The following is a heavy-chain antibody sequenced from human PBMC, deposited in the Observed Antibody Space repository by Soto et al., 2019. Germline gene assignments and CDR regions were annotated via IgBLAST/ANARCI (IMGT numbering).Heavy chain of an antibody. D-gene: IGHD2-15*01. J-gene: IGHJ4*02. CDR3: ARDRTSGGLFDY. V-gene: IGHV1-46*01. CDR1: GYTFTSYY. CDR2: INPSGGSA. Sequence: QVQLVQSGAEVKKPGASVKVSCKASGYTFTSYYMHWVRQAPGQGLEWMGKINPSGGSANYAQKFQGRVTMTRDTSTSTVYMELSSLRSDDTAVYYCARDRTSGGLFDYWGQGTLVTVSS.